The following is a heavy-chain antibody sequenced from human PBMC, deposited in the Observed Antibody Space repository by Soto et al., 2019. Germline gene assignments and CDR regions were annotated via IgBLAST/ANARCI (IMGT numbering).Heavy chain of an antibody. CDR2: IDPSDSYT. CDR1: GYSFTSYW. V-gene: IGHV5-10-1*01. Sequence: GESLKISCKGSGYSFTSYWISWVRQMPGKGLEWMGRIDPSDSYTNYSPSFQGHVTISADKSISTAYLQWSSLKASDTAMYYCARSPYCGGECYHDAFDIWGQGTMVTVSS. J-gene: IGHJ3*02. CDR3: ARSPYCGGECYHDAFDI. D-gene: IGHD2-21*01.